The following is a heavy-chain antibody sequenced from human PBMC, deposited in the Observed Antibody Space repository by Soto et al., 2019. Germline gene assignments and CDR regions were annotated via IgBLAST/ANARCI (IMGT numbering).Heavy chain of an antibody. CDR1: GYTFTSYD. J-gene: IGHJ5*02. CDR3: ARSRGIAAAGRWFDP. CDR2: MNPNSGNT. Sequence: GASVKVSCKASGYTFTSYDINWVRQATGQGLEWMGWMNPNSGNTGYAQKFQGRVTMTRNTSISTAYMELSSLRSEDTAVYYCARSRGIAAAGRWFDPWGQGTLVTVSS. D-gene: IGHD6-13*01. V-gene: IGHV1-8*01.